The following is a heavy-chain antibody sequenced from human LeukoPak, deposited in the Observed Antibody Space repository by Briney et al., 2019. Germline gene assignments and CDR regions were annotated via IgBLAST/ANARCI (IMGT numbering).Heavy chain of an antibody. D-gene: IGHD2/OR15-2a*01. CDR2: ISWNSGSI. CDR1: GFTFDDYA. CDR3: AKDRGVVTGERDFDY. J-gene: IGHJ4*02. V-gene: IGHV3-9*01. Sequence: GGSLRLSCAASGFTFDDYAMHWVRQAPGKGLEWVSGISWNSGSIGYADSVKGRFTISRDNAKNSLYLQMNSLRAEDTALYYCAKDRGVVTGERDFDYWGQGTLVTASS.